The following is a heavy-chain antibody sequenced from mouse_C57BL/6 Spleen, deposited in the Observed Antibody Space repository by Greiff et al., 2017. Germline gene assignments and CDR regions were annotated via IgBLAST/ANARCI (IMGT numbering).Heavy chain of an antibody. J-gene: IGHJ1*03. Sequence: EVQLQQSGTVLARPGASVKMSCKTSGYTFTSYWMHWVKQRPGQGLEWIGAIYPGNSDTSYNQKFKGKAKLTAVTSASTAYMELSSLTNEDSAVYYCTAATMVTSYWYFDVWGTGTTVTVSS. V-gene: IGHV1-5*01. CDR3: TAATMVTSYWYFDV. CDR1: GYTFTSYW. D-gene: IGHD2-2*01. CDR2: IYPGNSDT.